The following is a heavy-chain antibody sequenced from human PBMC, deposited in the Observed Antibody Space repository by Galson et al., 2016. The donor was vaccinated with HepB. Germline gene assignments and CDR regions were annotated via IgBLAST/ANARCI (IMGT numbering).Heavy chain of an antibody. CDR1: EFTFSTYW. D-gene: IGHD6-13*01. V-gene: IGHV3-74*01. CDR3: AKASGSSTSNWFDP. CDR2: IDGDGSTSGVNT. Sequence: SLRLSCAASEFTFSTYWMHWVRQAPGKGLVWVPRIDGDGSTSGVNTYHADSVKGRFTISRDNSKNTLFLQMHSLRAEDTALYYCAKASGSSTSNWFDPWGQGTLVTVSS. J-gene: IGHJ5*02.